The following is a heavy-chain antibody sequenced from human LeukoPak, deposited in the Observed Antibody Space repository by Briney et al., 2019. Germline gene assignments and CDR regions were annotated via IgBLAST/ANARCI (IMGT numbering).Heavy chain of an antibody. J-gene: IGHJ6*02. V-gene: IGHV3-23*01. Sequence: ETLSLTCTVSGGSMSDFYWSWIRQPPGKGLEWVSAISGGGDSTYYADSVKGRFTFSRDNSKNTLDLQMNSLRAEDTAVYYCAKLRGESYYHAMDVWGQGTTVTVSS. D-gene: IGHD3-10*01. CDR1: GGSMSDFY. CDR2: ISGGGDST. CDR3: AKLRGESYYHAMDV.